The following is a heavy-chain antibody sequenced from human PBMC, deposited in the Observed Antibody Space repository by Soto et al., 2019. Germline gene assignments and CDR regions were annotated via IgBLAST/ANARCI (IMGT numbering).Heavy chain of an antibody. CDR2: ISYDGSNK. V-gene: IGHV3-30-3*01. J-gene: IGHJ6*02. CDR3: ARGPYSSSKYYDGMDV. D-gene: IGHD6-6*01. Sequence: QVQLVESGGGVVQPGRSLRLSCAASGFTFSSYAMHWVRQAPGKGLEWVAVISYDGSNKYYADSVKGRFTISRDNSKNTLYLQMNSLRAEDTAVYYCARGPYSSSKYYDGMDVWGQGTTVTVSS. CDR1: GFTFSSYA.